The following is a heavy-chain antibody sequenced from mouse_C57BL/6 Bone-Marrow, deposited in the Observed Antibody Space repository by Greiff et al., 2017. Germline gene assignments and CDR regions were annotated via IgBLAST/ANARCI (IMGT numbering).Heavy chain of an antibody. V-gene: IGHV1-72*01. J-gene: IGHJ4*01. Sequence: VQLQQPGAELVKPGASVKLSCKASGYTFTSYWMHWVKQRPGRGLEWMGRIDPNSGGTKYNEKFKSKATLTVDKPSSTAYMQLSSLTSEDSAVYYGARAFKGYYGSREAMDYWGQGTSVTVSS. CDR1: GYTFTSYW. CDR3: ARAFKGYYGSREAMDY. D-gene: IGHD1-1*01. CDR2: IDPNSGGT.